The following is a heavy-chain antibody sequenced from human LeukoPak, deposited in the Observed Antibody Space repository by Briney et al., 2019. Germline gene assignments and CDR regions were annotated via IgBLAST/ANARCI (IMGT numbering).Heavy chain of an antibody. CDR2: IYYSGST. CDR3: ARGRYSSSWYAFDI. CDR1: GGSISSGDYY. V-gene: IGHV4-30-4*08. J-gene: IGHJ3*02. Sequence: SETLSLTCTVSGGSISSGDYYWSWIRQPPGKGLEWIGYIYYSGSTYYNPSLKSRVTISVDTSKNQFSLKLGSVTAADTAVYYCARGRYSSSWYAFDIWGQGTMATVSS. D-gene: IGHD6-13*01.